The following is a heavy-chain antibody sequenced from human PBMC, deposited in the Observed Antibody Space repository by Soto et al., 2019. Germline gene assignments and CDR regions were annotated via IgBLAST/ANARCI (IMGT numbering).Heavy chain of an antibody. CDR1: GYSFTSYW. D-gene: IGHD3-3*01. Sequence: GESLKISCKGSGYSFTSYWIGWVRQMPGKGLEWMWIIYPCDSDTRYSPSFQGQVTISADKSISTAYLQWSSLKASDTAMYYWARHSKESGYYYYYRMAVWGQGTTVTVSS. CDR2: IYPCDSDT. V-gene: IGHV5-51*01. CDR3: ARHSKESGYYYYYRMAV. J-gene: IGHJ6*02.